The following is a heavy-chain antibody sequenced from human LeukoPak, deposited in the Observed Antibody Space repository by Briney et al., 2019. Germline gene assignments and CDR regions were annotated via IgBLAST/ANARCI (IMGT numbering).Heavy chain of an antibody. CDR2: ISWNSGSI. J-gene: IGHJ4*02. CDR1: GFTFDDYA. CDR3: AKDLRDCGGDCNDY. Sequence: PGRSLRLSCAASGFTFDDYAMHWVRQTPGRGLEWVSGISWNSGSIGYADSVKGRFTISRDNSKNTLYLQMNSLRAEDTAVYYCAKDLRDCGGDCNDYWGQGTLVTVSS. D-gene: IGHD2-21*02. V-gene: IGHV3-9*01.